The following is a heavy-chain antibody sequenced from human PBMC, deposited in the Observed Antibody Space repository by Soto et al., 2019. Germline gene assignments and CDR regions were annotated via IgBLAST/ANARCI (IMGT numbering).Heavy chain of an antibody. CDR3: ARPDTAMVMGI. Sequence: SETLSLTCTVSGGSISSSSYYWGWIRQPPGKGLEWIGSIYYSGSTYYNPSLKSRVTISVDTSKNQFSLKLSSVTAADTAVYYCARPDTAMVMGIWGQGTMVTVSS. V-gene: IGHV4-39*01. D-gene: IGHD5-18*01. J-gene: IGHJ3*02. CDR1: GGSISSSSYY. CDR2: IYYSGST.